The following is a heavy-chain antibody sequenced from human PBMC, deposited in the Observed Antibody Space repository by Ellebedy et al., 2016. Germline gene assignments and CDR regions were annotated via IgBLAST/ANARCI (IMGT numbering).Heavy chain of an antibody. J-gene: IGHJ3*02. Sequence: ASVKVSCKASGYTFSAYFIHWVRHAPGQGLEWMGGVNPRDGGSTYAQKFQGRVTMTRDTSTSTVYMELSSLRSDDTAVYYCVTIFGVVTNDPFDIWGQGTMVTVSS. V-gene: IGHV1-46*03. D-gene: IGHD3-3*01. CDR3: VTIFGVVTNDPFDI. CDR2: VNPRDGGS. CDR1: GYTFSAYF.